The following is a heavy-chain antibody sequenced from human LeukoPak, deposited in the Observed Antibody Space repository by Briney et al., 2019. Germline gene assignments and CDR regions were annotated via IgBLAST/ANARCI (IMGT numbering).Heavy chain of an antibody. CDR3: AKWVVYYYYYMDV. CDR2: ISSSSSYI. V-gene: IGHV3-21*04. CDR1: GFTFSSYS. D-gene: IGHD2-15*01. Sequence: PGGSLRLSYAASGFTFSSYSMNWVRQAPGKGLEWVSSISSSSSYIYYADSVKGRFTISRDNAKNSLYLQMNSLRAEDTAVYYCAKWVVYYYYYMDVWGKGTTVTVSS. J-gene: IGHJ6*03.